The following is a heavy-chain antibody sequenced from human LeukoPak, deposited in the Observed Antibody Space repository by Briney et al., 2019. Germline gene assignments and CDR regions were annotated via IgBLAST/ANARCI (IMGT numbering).Heavy chain of an antibody. V-gene: IGHV1-2*06. CDR3: ARVMTTVPRGDY. D-gene: IGHD4-17*01. CDR1: GYTFTGYY. Sequence: ASVKVSCKASGYTFTGYYMHWVRQAPGQGLEWMGRINPNSGGTNYAQKFQGRVTMTRDTSISTAYMELSRLRSDDTAVYYCARVMTTVPRGDYWGQGTLVTVSS. J-gene: IGHJ4*02. CDR2: INPNSGGT.